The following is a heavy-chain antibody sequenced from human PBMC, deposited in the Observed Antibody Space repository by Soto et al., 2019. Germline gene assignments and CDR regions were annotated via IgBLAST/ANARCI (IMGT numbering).Heavy chain of an antibody. CDR2: IIPMLAVT. Sequence: QVHLVQSGAEVKKPGSSVKVSCKAAGGTFSTYTLIWVRQAPGQGLEWMGRIIPMLAVTNSAQRFQGRVTLTGEKSTSTAFMKRTSLRSDDTAVYYCSIGSWSAETFDIWGQGTMVTVSS. V-gene: IGHV1-69*02. CDR1: GGTFSTYT. D-gene: IGHD2-2*01. J-gene: IGHJ3*02. CDR3: SIGSWSAETFDI.